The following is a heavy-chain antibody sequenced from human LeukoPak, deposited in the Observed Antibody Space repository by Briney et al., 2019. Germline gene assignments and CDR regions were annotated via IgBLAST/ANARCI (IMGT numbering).Heavy chain of an antibody. CDR1: GFTVSSNY. CDR2: IYSGGST. V-gene: IGHV3-53*01. D-gene: IGHD6-19*01. J-gene: IGHJ3*02. CDR3: ARWAGQWLVGLNAAFDI. Sequence: GGSLRLSCAASGFTVSSNYMSWVRQAPGKGLEWVSVIYSGGSTYYADSVKGRFTISRDNSKNTLYLQMNSLRAEDTAVYYCARWAGQWLVGLNAAFDIWGQGTMVTVSS.